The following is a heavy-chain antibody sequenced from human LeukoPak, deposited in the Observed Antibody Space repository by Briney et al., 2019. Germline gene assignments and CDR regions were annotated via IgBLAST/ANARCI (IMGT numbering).Heavy chain of an antibody. V-gene: IGHV4-59*08. CDR3: ARHGIASYFHY. Sequence: PSETLSLTCTVSGGSISNYYWSWIRQPPGKGLEWLGYIYYSGYTNYNPSLKSRVTISVDTSKNRFSLKLSSVTAADTAVYYCARHGIASYFHYWGQGTLVTVSS. CDR2: IYYSGYT. CDR1: GGSISNYY. D-gene: IGHD1-14*01. J-gene: IGHJ4*02.